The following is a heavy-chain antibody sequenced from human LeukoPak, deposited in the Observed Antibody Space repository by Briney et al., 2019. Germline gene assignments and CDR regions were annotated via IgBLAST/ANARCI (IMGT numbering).Heavy chain of an antibody. D-gene: IGHD5-18*01. CDR1: GFTFSSYS. V-gene: IGHV3-21*01. CDR2: ISSSSSYI. Sequence: GGSLRLSCAASGFTFSSYSMNWVRQAPGKGLEWVSSISSSSSYIYYADSLKGLFTISRDNAKNSLYLQMNSLRAEDTAVYYCARVAGGTASLYYYMDVWGKGTTVTVSS. J-gene: IGHJ6*03. CDR3: ARVAGGTASLYYYMDV.